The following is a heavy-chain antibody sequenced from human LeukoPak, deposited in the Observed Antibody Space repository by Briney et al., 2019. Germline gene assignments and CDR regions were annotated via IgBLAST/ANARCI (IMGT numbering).Heavy chain of an antibody. D-gene: IGHD6-6*01. CDR2: IRYDGSNK. J-gene: IGHJ4*02. Sequence: GGSLRLSCAASGFTFSSYGMHWVRQAPGKGLEWVAFIRYDGSNKYYADSVKGRFTISRDSSKNTLYLQMNSLRAEDTAVYYCAKDPIAARRGNYFDYWGQGTLVTVSS. V-gene: IGHV3-30*02. CDR3: AKDPIAARRGNYFDY. CDR1: GFTFSSYG.